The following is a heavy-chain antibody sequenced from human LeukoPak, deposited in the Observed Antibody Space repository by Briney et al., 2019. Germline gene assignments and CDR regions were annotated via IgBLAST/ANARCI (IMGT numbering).Heavy chain of an antibody. CDR3: ARGRGYCSSTSCHDHFDY. CDR2: ISYDGSNK. V-gene: IGHV3-30-3*01. Sequence: GGSLRLSCAASGFTFSSYAMHCVRQAPGKGLEWVAVISYDGSNKYYADSVKGRFTISRDNSKNTLYLQMNSLRAEDTAVYYCARGRGYCSSTSCHDHFDYWGQGTLVTVSS. CDR1: GFTFSSYA. D-gene: IGHD2-2*01. J-gene: IGHJ4*02.